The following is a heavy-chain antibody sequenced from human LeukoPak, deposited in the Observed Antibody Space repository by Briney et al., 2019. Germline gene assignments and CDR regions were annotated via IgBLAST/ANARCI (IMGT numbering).Heavy chain of an antibody. J-gene: IGHJ4*02. D-gene: IGHD2-2*01. CDR3: ARDGGYCSSTSCYYGIDY. CDR2: ISSSSSYI. Sequence: PGGSLRLSCAASGFTFSSYSMNWVRQAPGKGLEWVSSISSSSSYIYYADSVKGRFTISRDNAKNSLYLQMKSLRAEDTAVYYCARDGGYCSSTSCYYGIDYWGQGTLVTVSS. V-gene: IGHV3-21*01. CDR1: GFTFSSYS.